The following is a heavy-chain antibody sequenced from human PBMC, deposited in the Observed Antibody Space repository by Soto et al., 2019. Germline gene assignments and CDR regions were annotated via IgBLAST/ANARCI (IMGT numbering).Heavy chain of an antibody. CDR1: GYTFNDYA. D-gene: IGHD2-15*01. CDR2: ISASIGHT. Sequence: GASVKVSCKAAGYTFNDYAITWVRQAPGQGLEWVGWISASIGHTNYAQSFEGRVSVTTDRSTTTAYMELRSLRYDDTAVYYCARTYYCSGGTCTKWVDPWG. CDR3: ARTYYCSGGTCTKWVDP. V-gene: IGHV1-18*01. J-gene: IGHJ5*02.